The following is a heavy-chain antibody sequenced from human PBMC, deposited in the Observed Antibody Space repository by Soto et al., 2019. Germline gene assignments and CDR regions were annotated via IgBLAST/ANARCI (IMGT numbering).Heavy chain of an antibody. J-gene: IGHJ6*02. CDR3: ATLPGIPGDGRSGMDD. V-gene: IGHV3-23*01. D-gene: IGHD6-13*01. CDR1: GFTFSSYA. CDR2: ISGSGGST. Sequence: LRLSCAASGFTFSSYAMSWVRQAPGKGLEWVSAISGSGGSTYYADSVKGRFTISRDNSKNTLYLQMNSLRAEDTSAYYCATLPGIPGDGRSGMDDWGQGTTVTVSS.